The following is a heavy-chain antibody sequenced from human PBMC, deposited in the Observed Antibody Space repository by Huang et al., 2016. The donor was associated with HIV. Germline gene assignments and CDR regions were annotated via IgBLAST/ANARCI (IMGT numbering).Heavy chain of an antibody. Sequence: EVQLVESGGGLVQPGGSLKLSCAASGFTFSGSAMHWVRQASGRGLHWVGRIRSKIMVYATVYAASVKGRFTISRDDSKNTAYLQMNSLKTEDTAVYYCSRHPFDYYDSTDTGALDIWGQGTMVTVSS. CDR2: IRSKIMVYAT. J-gene: IGHJ3*02. V-gene: IGHV3-73*02. CDR1: GFTFSGSA. D-gene: IGHD3-22*01. CDR3: SRHPFDYYDSTDTGALDI.